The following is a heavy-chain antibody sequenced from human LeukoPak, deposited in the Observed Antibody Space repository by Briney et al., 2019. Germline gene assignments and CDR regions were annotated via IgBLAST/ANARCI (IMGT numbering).Heavy chain of an antibody. CDR1: GGTFSSYA. CDR3: ARNNEWLYYGDAFDI. D-gene: IGHD3-3*01. J-gene: IGHJ3*02. V-gene: IGHV1-69*06. Sequence: SVRVSCKASGGTFSSYAISWVRQAPGQGLEWMGGIIPIFGTANYAQKLQGRVTITADKSTSTAYMELSSLRSEDTAVYYCARNNEWLYYGDAFDIWGQGTMVTVSS. CDR2: IIPIFGTA.